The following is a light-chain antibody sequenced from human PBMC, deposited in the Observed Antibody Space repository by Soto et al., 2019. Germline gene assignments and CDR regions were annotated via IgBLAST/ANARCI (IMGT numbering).Light chain of an antibody. Sequence: EIVLTQSPDTLSLSPGESATLSCRASQSVRSSYLAWYQQTPGQTPRLLIYAASSRATGIPDRFSGSGSGTDFSLTISRLEAEDFAVYYCQQRSHWPPGATFGQGTRLEIK. J-gene: IGKJ5*01. V-gene: IGKV3D-20*02. CDR3: QQRSHWPPGAT. CDR1: QSVRSSY. CDR2: AAS.